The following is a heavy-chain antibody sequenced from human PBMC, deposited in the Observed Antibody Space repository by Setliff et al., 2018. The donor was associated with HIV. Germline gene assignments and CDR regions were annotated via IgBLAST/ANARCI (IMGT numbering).Heavy chain of an antibody. CDR1: GFTFSNAW. D-gene: IGHD3-10*01. Sequence: GGSLGLSCAASGFTFSNAWMTWVRQVPGKGLEWVGRIKSRADGGTTDYAAPVNGRFSISRDDSKNTLYLQMDSLKTDDTAVYYCTTDDGSGTFYPPPYFDYWGHGTLVTVSS. V-gene: IGHV3-15*01. J-gene: IGHJ4*01. CDR3: TTDDGSGTFYPPPYFDY. CDR2: IKSRADGGTT.